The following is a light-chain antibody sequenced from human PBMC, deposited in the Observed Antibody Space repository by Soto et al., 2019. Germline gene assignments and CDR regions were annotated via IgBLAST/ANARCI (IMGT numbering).Light chain of an antibody. CDR2: GAS. CDR3: QQSYSLPRT. V-gene: IGKV1-39*01. CDR1: QTVRSY. J-gene: IGKJ2*01. Sequence: DIPMTQSPSSLSASVGDRVTITCRASQTVRSYLNWYQQKPGKAPKLLIYGASTLQSGVPSRFSGSGSGTDFTLAISSLQPEDFATYYCQQSYSLPRTFGQGTILEI.